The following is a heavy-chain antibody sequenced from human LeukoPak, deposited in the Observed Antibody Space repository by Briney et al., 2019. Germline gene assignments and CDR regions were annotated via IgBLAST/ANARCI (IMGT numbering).Heavy chain of an antibody. D-gene: IGHD3-22*01. J-gene: IGHJ4*02. CDR3: VRELPPVVQYYFDY. V-gene: IGHV3-33*01. CDR1: GFTFSDYG. CDR2: IWYDGSNK. Sequence: PWGSLSLSCAASGFTFSDYGMHWVRAAAGKGLEWVSVIWYDGSNKYYADSVKGRFTISRDNSRNTLYLQMNSLRAEDTAVYYCVRELPPVVQYYFDYWGPGTLVTVSS.